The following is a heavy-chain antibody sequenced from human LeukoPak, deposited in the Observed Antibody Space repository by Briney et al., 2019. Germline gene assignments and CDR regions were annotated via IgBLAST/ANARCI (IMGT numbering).Heavy chain of an antibody. D-gene: IGHD4-23*01. CDR3: ARDRGTVVTLYWYFDL. CDR2: ISSSSSTI. V-gene: IGHV3-48*04. CDR1: GFTFSSYS. Sequence: GGSLRLSCAASGFTFSSYSMNWVRQAPGKGLEWVSYISSSSSTIYYADSVKGRFTISRDNAKNSLYLQMNSLRAEDTAVCYCARDRGTVVTLYWYFDLWGRGTLVTVSS. J-gene: IGHJ2*01.